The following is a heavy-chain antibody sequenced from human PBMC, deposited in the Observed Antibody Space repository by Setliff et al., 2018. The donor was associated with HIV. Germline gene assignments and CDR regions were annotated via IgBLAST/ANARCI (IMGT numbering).Heavy chain of an antibody. V-gene: IGHV4-59*01. D-gene: IGHD3-3*01. CDR3: ARDLGRITLSGVNEGWFDP. CDR2: IYYSGNT. J-gene: IGHJ5*02. CDR1: GGSTSRYY. Sequence: SETLSLTCTVSGGSTSRYYWSWIRQPPGKGLEWIGDIYYSGNTHFNPSLKSRVTISLDTSKNQVFLKLTSVTAADTAVYYCARDLGRITLSGVNEGWFDPWGQGTLVTVSS.